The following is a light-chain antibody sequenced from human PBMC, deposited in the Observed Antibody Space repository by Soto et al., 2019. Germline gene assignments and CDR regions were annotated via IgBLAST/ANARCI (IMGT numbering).Light chain of an antibody. J-gene: IGKJ4*01. V-gene: IGKV1-12*01. Sequence: DIQKTQSPSSVSASVGDSLTITCRASQGITSWVAWYQHKPGRAPKLLIYAASRLQSGVPSRFSGSGSGTDFTLTISSLQPEDFGTYYCQQTSSFPLTLGGGTKVEIK. CDR2: AAS. CDR3: QQTSSFPLT. CDR1: QGITSW.